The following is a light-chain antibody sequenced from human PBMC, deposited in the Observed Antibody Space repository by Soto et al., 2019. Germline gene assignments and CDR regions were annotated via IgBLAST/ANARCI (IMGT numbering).Light chain of an antibody. J-gene: IGKJ4*01. CDR3: QQRSNWSLT. Sequence: EIVLTQSPATLSLSPGERATLSCRASQSVSSYLAWYQQKPGQAPRLLIYDASNRATGIPARFSGSESGTDFTLTISSLETEDFVVYYCQQRSNWSLTFGGGTKVEIK. CDR2: DAS. V-gene: IGKV3-11*01. CDR1: QSVSSY.